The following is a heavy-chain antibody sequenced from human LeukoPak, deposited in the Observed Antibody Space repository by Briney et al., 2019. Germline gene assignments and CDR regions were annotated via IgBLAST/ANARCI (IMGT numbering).Heavy chain of an antibody. D-gene: IGHD2-2*01. CDR3: AKDEAWRPAAD. CDR1: GFTFSTYA. J-gene: IGHJ4*02. Sequence: PGGSLRLSCAASGFTFSTYAMSWVRQAPGKGLEWVAAILASGDTTYYADSVKGRFIISRDNSKDTLYLRVNSLRAEDTAIYFCAKDEAWRPAADWGQGALVTVSS. V-gene: IGHV3-23*01. CDR2: ILASGDTT.